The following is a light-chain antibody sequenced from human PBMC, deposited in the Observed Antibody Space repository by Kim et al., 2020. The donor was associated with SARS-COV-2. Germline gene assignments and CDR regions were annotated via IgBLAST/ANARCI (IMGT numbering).Light chain of an antibody. CDR1: KVGDKY. CDR3: QAWDSSTVV. J-gene: IGLJ2*01. Sequence: ESPGQTASITCSGDKVGDKYACWYQQKPGQSPVLVIYQDSKRPSGIPERFSGSNSGNTATLTISGTHAMDEADYYCQAWDSSTVVFGGGTQLTVL. CDR2: QDS. V-gene: IGLV3-1*01.